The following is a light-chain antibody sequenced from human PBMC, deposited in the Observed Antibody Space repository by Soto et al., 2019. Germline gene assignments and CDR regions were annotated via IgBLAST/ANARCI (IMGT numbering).Light chain of an antibody. CDR2: GAS. J-gene: IGKJ5*01. Sequence: EIVMTQSPATLSVSPGERATLSFRASQSVSSNLAWYQQKPGQAPRLLIYGASTRATGIPARFSGSGSGTDFTLTISSLEPEDFAVYYCQQRSNVITFGQGTRLEIK. CDR1: QSVSSN. CDR3: QQRSNVIT. V-gene: IGKV3-15*01.